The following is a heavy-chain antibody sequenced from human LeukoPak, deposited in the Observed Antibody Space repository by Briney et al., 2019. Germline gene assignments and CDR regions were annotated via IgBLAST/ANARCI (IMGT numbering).Heavy chain of an antibody. CDR1: GFTFSKYL. CDR3: ASGELDSLYYFDY. Sequence: GESLRLSCAASGFTFSKYLMHWVRQAPGKGLVWVSRIHGDGISTTYADSVKGRFTISRDNAKNTLYLQMNSLRPEDTAVYFCASGELDSLYYFDYWGQGTLVTVSS. D-gene: IGHD1-1*01. J-gene: IGHJ4*02. CDR2: IHGDGIST. V-gene: IGHV3-74*01.